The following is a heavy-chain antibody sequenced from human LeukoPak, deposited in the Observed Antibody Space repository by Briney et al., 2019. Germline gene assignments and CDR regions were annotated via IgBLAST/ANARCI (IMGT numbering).Heavy chain of an antibody. CDR2: IYYSGST. J-gene: IGHJ5*02. Sequence: KPSETLSLTCTVSGGSIGSSSYYWGWIRQPPGKGLEWIGSIYYSGSTYYNLSLKSRVTISVDTSKNQFSLKLSSVTAADTAVYYCARVEIYSYGTWGQGTLVTVSS. CDR1: GGSIGSSSYY. D-gene: IGHD5-18*01. V-gene: IGHV4-39*01. CDR3: ARVEIYSYGT.